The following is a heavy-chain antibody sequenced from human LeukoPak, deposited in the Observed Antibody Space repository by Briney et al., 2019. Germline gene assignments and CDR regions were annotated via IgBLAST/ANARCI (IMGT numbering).Heavy chain of an antibody. CDR3: AKARFPTNIVVVPAAPDY. V-gene: IGHV3-23*01. CDR2: ISDNGGRT. Sequence: GGSLRLSCAASGFTFDNYAMSWVRQVPGRGLEWVSAISDNGGRTYYADSVKGRFTISRDNSKNTLYLQMNSLRAEDTAVYYCAKARFPTNIVVVPAAPDYWGQGTLVTVSS. D-gene: IGHD2-2*01. J-gene: IGHJ4*02. CDR1: GFTFDNYA.